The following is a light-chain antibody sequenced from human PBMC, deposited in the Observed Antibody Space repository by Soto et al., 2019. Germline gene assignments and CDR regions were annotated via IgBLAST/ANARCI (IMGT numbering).Light chain of an antibody. V-gene: IGLV2-14*01. CDR1: SSDVGGYNY. CDR3: CSYTSSSTGV. J-gene: IGLJ3*02. CDR2: EVS. Sequence: QSALTQPASVSGSPGQSITISCTGTSSDVGGYNYVSWYQQHPGKAPKLMIYEVSNRPSGVSNRFSGSKSGNTASLTISGLQAEDEAEYYCCSYTSSSTGVFGGGTKVTVL.